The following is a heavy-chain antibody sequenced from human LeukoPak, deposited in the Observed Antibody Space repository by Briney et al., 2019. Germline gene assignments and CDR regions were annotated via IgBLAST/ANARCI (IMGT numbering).Heavy chain of an antibody. D-gene: IGHD3-10*02. V-gene: IGHV3-48*01. J-gene: IGHJ6*04. CDR3: AELGITMIGGV. CDR1: GFTFSTYS. CDR2: ISSSSTTI. Sequence: PGGSLRLSCAASGFTFSTYSMNWVRQAPGKGLEWVSFISSSSTTIYYGDSVKGRFTISRDNAENSLYLQMNSLRAEDTAVYYCAELGITMIGGVWGKGTTVTISS.